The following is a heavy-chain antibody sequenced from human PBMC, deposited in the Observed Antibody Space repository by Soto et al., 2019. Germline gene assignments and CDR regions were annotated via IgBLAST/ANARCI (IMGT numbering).Heavy chain of an antibody. Sequence: SETLSLTCAVSGGSISSGGYYWSWIRQHPGKGLEWIGYIYYSGSTYYNPSLKSRVTISVDTSKNQFSLKLSSVTAADTAVYYCASGTEVSPSWDVWGQGTTVTVSS. CDR1: GGSISSGGYY. CDR2: IYYSGST. J-gene: IGHJ6*02. CDR3: ASGTEVSPSWDV. V-gene: IGHV4-31*11. D-gene: IGHD1-26*01.